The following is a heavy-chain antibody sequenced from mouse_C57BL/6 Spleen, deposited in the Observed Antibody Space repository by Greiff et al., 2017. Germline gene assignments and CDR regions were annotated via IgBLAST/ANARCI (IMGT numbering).Heavy chain of an antibody. V-gene: IGHV1-50*01. D-gene: IGHD1-1*01. J-gene: IGHJ4*01. Sequence: VKLQQPGAELVKPGASVKLSCKASGYTFTSYWMQWVKQRPGQGLEWIGEIDPSDSYTNYNQKFKGKATLTVDTSSSTAYMQLSSLTSEDSAVYYCARSHYYGSSYDAMDYWGQGTSVTVSS. CDR3: ARSHYYGSSYDAMDY. CDR1: GYTFTSYW. CDR2: IDPSDSYT.